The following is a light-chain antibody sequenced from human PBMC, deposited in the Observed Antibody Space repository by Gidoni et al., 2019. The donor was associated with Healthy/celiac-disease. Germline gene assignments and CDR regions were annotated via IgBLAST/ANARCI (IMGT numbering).Light chain of an antibody. Sequence: QSVLTQPPSVPGAPGQRVTISCTGSSSNIGAGYAVPWYQQLPGTAPKLLIYGTSNRPSGVPDRFSGSKSGTSASLAITGLQAEDEADYYCQSYDSSLSVVFGGGTKLTVL. J-gene: IGLJ3*02. CDR3: QSYDSSLSVV. V-gene: IGLV1-40*01. CDR2: GTS. CDR1: SSNIGAGYA.